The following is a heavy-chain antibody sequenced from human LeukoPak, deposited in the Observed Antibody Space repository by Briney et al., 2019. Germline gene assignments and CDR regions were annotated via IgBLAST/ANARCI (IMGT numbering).Heavy chain of an antibody. CDR3: AKAPPGREDYMDV. CDR1: GGTFSSYA. CDR2: IIPIFGTA. V-gene: IGHV1-69*13. D-gene: IGHD1-1*01. J-gene: IGHJ6*03. Sequence: SVKVSCKASGGTFSSYAISWVRQAPGQGLEWMGGIIPIFGTANYAQKFQGRVTITADESTSTAYMELNSLRAEDTAVYYCAKAPPGREDYMDVWGKGTTVTVSS.